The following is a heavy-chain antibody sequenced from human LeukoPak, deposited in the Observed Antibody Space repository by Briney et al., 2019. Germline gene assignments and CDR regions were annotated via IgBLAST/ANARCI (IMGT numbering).Heavy chain of an antibody. CDR3: ARGLSYYYDSSGYLVD. Sequence: ASVKVSCKASGYTFTSYAMNWVRQAPGQGLEWMGWINTNTGNPTYAQGFTGRFVFSLDTSVSTAYLQISSLKAEDTAVYYCARGLSYYYDSSGYLVDWGQGTLVTVSS. D-gene: IGHD3-22*01. CDR1: GYTFTSYA. J-gene: IGHJ4*02. CDR2: INTNTGNP. V-gene: IGHV7-4-1*02.